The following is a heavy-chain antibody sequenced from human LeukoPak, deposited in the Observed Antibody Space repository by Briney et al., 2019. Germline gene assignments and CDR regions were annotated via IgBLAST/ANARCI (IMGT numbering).Heavy chain of an antibody. Sequence: GGSLRLSCAASGFTFDDYAMHWVRQAPGKGLEWVSGISWNSGSIGYADPVKGRFTISRDNAKNSLYLQMNSLRAEDTALYYCAKDFWGGSGSYKMNYFDYWGQGTLVTVSS. CDR3: AKDFWGGSGSYKMNYFDY. CDR2: ISWNSGSI. CDR1: GFTFDDYA. J-gene: IGHJ4*02. D-gene: IGHD1-26*01. V-gene: IGHV3-9*01.